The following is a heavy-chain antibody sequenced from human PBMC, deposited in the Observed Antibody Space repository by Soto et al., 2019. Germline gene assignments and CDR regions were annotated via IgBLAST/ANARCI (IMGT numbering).Heavy chain of an antibody. J-gene: IGHJ5*02. CDR3: ARGQRFSDWFAP. Sequence: LSLTCTVSGGAISTYYWTWIRQTAGKGLEWIGRIYSSGGTKYNPALQSRVTMSLDTSNNQFSLRLTSVTAADTAVYYCARGQRFSDWFAPRAQGTLVTVSS. D-gene: IGHD3-3*01. CDR1: GGAISTYY. V-gene: IGHV4-4*07. CDR2: IYSSGGT.